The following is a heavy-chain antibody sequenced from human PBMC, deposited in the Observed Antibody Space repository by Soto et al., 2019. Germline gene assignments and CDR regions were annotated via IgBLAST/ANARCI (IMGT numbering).Heavy chain of an antibody. J-gene: IGHJ4*02. D-gene: IGHD3-10*01. V-gene: IGHV1-3*01. CDR3: ARDLWFGELGFDY. CDR1: GYTFTSYA. Sequence: QVQLVQSGAEVKKPGASVKVSCKASGYTFTSYAMHWVRQAPGQRLEWMGWINAGNGNTKYSQKFQGRVTITRDTSARRAYMELSSLRSEDTAVYYCARDLWFGELGFDYWGQGTLVTVSS. CDR2: INAGNGNT.